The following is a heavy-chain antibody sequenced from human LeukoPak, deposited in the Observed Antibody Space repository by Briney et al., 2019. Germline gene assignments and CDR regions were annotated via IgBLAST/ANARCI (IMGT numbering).Heavy chain of an antibody. CDR2: IYYSGTT. CDR3: ARPISVLATYDAFDI. J-gene: IGHJ3*02. D-gene: IGHD2/OR15-2a*01. V-gene: IGHV4-39*01. Sequence: SETLSLTCTVSGGSISSYYWGWIRQPPGKGLEWIGSIYYSGTTYYNPSLKSRVTISVDTSKNQFSLKLSSVTAADTAVYYCARPISVLATYDAFDIWGQGTMVTVSS. CDR1: GGSISSYY.